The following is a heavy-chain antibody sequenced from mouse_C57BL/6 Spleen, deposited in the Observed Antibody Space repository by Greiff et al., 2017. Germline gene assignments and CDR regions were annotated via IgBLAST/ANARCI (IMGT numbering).Heavy chain of an antibody. CDR3: ARDIGDNEGNWYFDV. V-gene: IGHV3-3*01. J-gene: IGHJ1*03. Sequence: EVQLQESGPSLVRPSQTLSLTCTVTGFSINSDCYWIWIRQFPGNKLEYIGYTFYSGITYYNPSLESRTYITRDTSKNQFSLKLSSVTTEDTATYYCARDIGDNEGNWYFDVWGTGTTVTVSS. CDR1: GFSINSDCY. CDR2: TFYSGIT. D-gene: IGHD1-3*01.